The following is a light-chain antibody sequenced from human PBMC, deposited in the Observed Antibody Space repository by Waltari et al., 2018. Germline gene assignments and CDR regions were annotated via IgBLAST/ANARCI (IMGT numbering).Light chain of an antibody. V-gene: IGLV2-11*01. Sequence: QSPLPQPRSVSGPPGQSINISCTGPNRDIGAFNYVSWYQHHPGKAPKLIIYDFSTRPSGVPDRFAGSKSVNTASLTISGLQAEDEATYYCSSYTGSYSFVIFGGGTEMTVL. CDR2: DFS. J-gene: IGLJ2*01. CDR3: SSYTGSYSFVI. CDR1: NRDIGAFNY.